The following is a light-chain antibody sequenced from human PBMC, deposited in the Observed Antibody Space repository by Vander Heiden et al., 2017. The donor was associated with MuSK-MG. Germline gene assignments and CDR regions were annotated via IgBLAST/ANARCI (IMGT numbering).Light chain of an antibody. Sequence: SYELTQPTSVSVSPGQTASITCSVDKLGDKYACWYQQKPGQSPVLCIYQDSKRPSGIPLCFSGSTYATIDTLTISGAEAMDESYYYCQAWDSIMVFGGGTKLTVL. CDR3: QAWDSIMV. V-gene: IGLV3-1*01. J-gene: IGLJ2*01. CDR1: KLGDKY. CDR2: QDS.